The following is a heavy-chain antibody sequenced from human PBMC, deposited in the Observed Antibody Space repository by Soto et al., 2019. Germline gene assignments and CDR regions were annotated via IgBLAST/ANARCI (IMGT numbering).Heavy chain of an antibody. CDR3: ARSLSTIGARPDY. Sequence: ASVKVSCKTSGYTCTGYYIHWVRQAPGQGLEWMGWINPNSGDAKYAQKFQGRVTMARDPSTAYMQLSTLSSDDTAVYYCARSLSTIGARPDYWGQGTLVTVSS. D-gene: IGHD6-6*01. V-gene: IGHV1-2*02. CDR1: GYTCTGYY. CDR2: INPNSGDA. J-gene: IGHJ4*02.